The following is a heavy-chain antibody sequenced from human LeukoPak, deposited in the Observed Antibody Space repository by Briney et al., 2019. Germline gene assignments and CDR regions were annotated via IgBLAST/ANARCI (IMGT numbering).Heavy chain of an antibody. CDR3: AKGSGSYYFDY. CDR1: GFTFDDYG. Sequence: GGSLRLSCAASGFTFDDYGMSWVRDAPGKGLEWVSGINWNGGSTVYADSVKGRFTISRDNAKNSLYLQMNSLRAEDTALYYCAKGSGSYYFDYWGQGTLVTVSS. V-gene: IGHV3-20*04. J-gene: IGHJ4*02. D-gene: IGHD1-26*01. CDR2: INWNGGST.